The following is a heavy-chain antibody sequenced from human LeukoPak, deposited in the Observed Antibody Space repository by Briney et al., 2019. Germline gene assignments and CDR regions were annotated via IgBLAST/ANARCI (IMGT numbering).Heavy chain of an antibody. CDR3: ARDPRDYGDYH. CDR1: GGSISSGDYY. Sequence: SETLSLTCTVSGGSISSGDYYWSWIRQPPGKGLEWIGYIYYSGSTYYNPSLKSRVTISVDTSKNQFSLKLSSVTAADTAVYYCARDPRDYGDYHWDQGTLVTVSS. V-gene: IGHV4-30-4*01. CDR2: IYYSGST. J-gene: IGHJ5*02. D-gene: IGHD4-17*01.